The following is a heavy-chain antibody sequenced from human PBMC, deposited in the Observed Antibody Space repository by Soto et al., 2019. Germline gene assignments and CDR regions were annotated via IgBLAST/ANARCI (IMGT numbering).Heavy chain of an antibody. CDR1: GFTFSSYW. V-gene: IGHV3-7*03. CDR2: IKSDGSEI. CDR3: ARGIWQWHPASLY. D-gene: IGHD6-19*01. Sequence: GGSLRLSCAASGFTFSSYWMTWVRQAPGKGLEWVAIIKSDGSEIYYVDSVKGRFTISRDNAKNSLYLQMKSLRVEDTAIYYCARGIWQWHPASLYWGQGTLVTVSS. J-gene: IGHJ4*02.